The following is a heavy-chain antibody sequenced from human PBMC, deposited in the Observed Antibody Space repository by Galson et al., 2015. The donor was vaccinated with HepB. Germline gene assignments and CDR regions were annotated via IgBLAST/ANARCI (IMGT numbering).Heavy chain of an antibody. J-gene: IGHJ5*02. V-gene: IGHV3-9*01. CDR1: GFTFDDYA. D-gene: IGHD5-12*01. CDR3: VKDKPYTGHA. Sequence: SLRLSCAASGFTFDDYAMHWVRQAPGKGLEWVSGISWNSDNIGYGDAVKGRFTISRDNAKNTLYLLMNSLRPEDTAVYFCVKDKPYTGHAWGQGVLVTVSS. CDR2: ISWNSDNI.